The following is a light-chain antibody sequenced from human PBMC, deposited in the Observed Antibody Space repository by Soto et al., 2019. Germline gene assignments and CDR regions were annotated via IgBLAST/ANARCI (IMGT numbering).Light chain of an antibody. CDR2: AAS. CDR1: QSVSIY. Sequence: EIVLTQSPATLSLSPGERATLSCRASQSVSIYLAWYQQKPGQAPRLLIYAASNRATGVPVRFSGSGSGTAFTLTISSLEPEDFAVYYCQQRTNRRYTFGQGTKLEIK. J-gene: IGKJ2*01. V-gene: IGKV3-11*01. CDR3: QQRTNRRYT.